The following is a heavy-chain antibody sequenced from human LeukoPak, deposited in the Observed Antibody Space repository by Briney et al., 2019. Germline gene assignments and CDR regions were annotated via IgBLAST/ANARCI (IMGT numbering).Heavy chain of an antibody. J-gene: IGHJ2*01. D-gene: IGHD6-13*01. CDR1: GFKFDDYG. CDR3: AIAPAIAAAGTEWYFDL. CDR2: INWNGGSR. V-gene: IGHV3-20*04. Sequence: PGGSLSLSCAASGFKFDDYGMSWIRQVPGKGLEWVSGINWNGGSRGYADSVKGRFTISRDNAKNSVYLQMNSLRAEDTAVYYCAIAPAIAAAGTEWYFDLWGRGTLVTVSS.